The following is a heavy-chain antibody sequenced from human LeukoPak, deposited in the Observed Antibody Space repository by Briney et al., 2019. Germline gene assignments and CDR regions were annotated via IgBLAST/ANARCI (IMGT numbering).Heavy chain of an antibody. Sequence: PGGSLRLSCAASGFTFSNYAMHWVRQAPGKGLEWVSLISSGGTYEYYADSAKGRFTISRDNSKNTLYLQLNSLRAEDTAVYYCARDSTYCYDSGSSGPHYFDNWGQGTLVTVSS. CDR1: GFTFSNYA. CDR2: ISSGGTYE. D-gene: IGHD3-10*01. J-gene: IGHJ4*02. V-gene: IGHV3-30*01. CDR3: ARDSTYCYDSGSSGPHYFDN.